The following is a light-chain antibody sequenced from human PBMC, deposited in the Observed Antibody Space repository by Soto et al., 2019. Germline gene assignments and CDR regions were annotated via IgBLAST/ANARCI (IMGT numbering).Light chain of an antibody. CDR1: QGIRND. V-gene: IGKV1-6*01. J-gene: IGKJ5*01. Sequence: AILMTQSPSSLAASLGDRVTITCRASQGIRNDLGWYQQKPGKAPKLLIYAASSLQSGVPSRFSGSGSGTDFTISSLQPEDFATYYCQQYSNLITFGQGTRLEIK. CDR3: QQYSNLIT. CDR2: AAS.